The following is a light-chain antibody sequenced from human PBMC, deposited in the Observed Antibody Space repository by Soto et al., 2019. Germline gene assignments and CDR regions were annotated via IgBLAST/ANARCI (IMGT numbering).Light chain of an antibody. CDR1: HAIRNA. V-gene: IGKV1-6*01. CDR2: GPS. CDR3: LQDYTDTWT. J-gene: IGKJ1*01. Sequence: AVQITHSPSSLSASVGDIVTTTCRARHAIRNALGCYEQTPGKAPNIXXYGPSNLQPGVPFRLSASGSGTNFTLTISNMQPEDFATYYCLQDYTDTWTFGQGTKV.